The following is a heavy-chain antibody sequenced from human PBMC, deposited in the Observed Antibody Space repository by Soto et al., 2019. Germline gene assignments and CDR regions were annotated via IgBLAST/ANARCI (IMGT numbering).Heavy chain of an antibody. J-gene: IGHJ6*01. CDR3: ARDGGSHRAYGLDV. CDR2: ITSDGSGT. V-gene: IGHV3-74*01. Sequence: WGSLRISCVSSDFTFSSYWMHWVRQAPGKGLVWVSRITSDGSGTSYADSVKGRFTISRDNAKNTLYLQMNSLRVEDTAVYYCARDGGSHRAYGLDVWGQGTTVTVSS. D-gene: IGHD1-26*01. CDR1: DFTFSSYW.